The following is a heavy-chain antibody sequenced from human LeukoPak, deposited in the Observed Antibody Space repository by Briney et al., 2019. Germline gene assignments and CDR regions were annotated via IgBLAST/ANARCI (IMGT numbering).Heavy chain of an antibody. CDR1: GFTFSSYA. CDR3: AKDICSGGSCYFDN. D-gene: IGHD2-15*01. CDR2: ISGSGGST. J-gene: IGHJ4*02. Sequence: QTGGSLRLSCAASGFTFSSYAMSWVRQAPGKGLEWVSAISGSGGSTYYADSVKGRFTISRDNSKNTLYLQMNSLRAEDTAVYYCAKDICSGGSCYFDNWGQGTLVTVST. V-gene: IGHV3-23*01.